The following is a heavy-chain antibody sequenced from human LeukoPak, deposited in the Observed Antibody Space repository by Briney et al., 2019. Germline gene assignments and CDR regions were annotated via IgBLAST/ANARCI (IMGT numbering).Heavy chain of an antibody. CDR3: ARHLSQGDGDKRGFDN. J-gene: IGHJ4*02. CDR1: GGSISSPPYD. Sequence: NPSETLSLTCTVSGGSISSPPYDWGWIRQPPGKGLEYIGSISSSGNTYYNASLQSRVTISVDASKNQFSLKLGSVTAADTAVYFCARHLSQGDGDKRGFDNWGQGTLVTVSS. V-gene: IGHV4-39*01. D-gene: IGHD5-24*01. CDR2: ISSSGNT.